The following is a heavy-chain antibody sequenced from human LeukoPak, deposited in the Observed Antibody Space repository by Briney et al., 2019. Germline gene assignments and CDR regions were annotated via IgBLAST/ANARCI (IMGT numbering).Heavy chain of an antibody. V-gene: IGHV3-23*01. CDR1: GFTFSRYA. CDR2: TSGSGGST. D-gene: IGHD6-19*01. J-gene: IGHJ4*02. CDR3: AKDHEVAVALDY. Sequence: GGSLRLSCAASGFTFSRYAMSWVRQAPGKGLEWVSATSGSGGSTYYADSVKGRFTISRDNSKNTLCLQMNSLRAEDTAAYYCAKDHEVAVALDYWGQGTLVTVSS.